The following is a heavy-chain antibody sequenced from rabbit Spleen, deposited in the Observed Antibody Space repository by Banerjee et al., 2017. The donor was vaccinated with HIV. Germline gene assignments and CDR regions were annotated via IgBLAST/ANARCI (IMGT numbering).Heavy chain of an antibody. CDR3: ARDTSSSFSSYGMDL. Sequence: QQLEESGGDLVKPGASLTLTCTASGFSFSSSDYMCWVRQAPGKGLEWIACIDTGSSSFTYFAHWAKGRFTISKASSTTVTLQMTSLTAADTATYFCARDTSSSFSSYGMDLWGQGTLVTVS. D-gene: IGHD1-1*01. J-gene: IGHJ3*01. CDR1: GFSFSSSDY. CDR2: IDTGSSSFT. V-gene: IGHV1S40*01.